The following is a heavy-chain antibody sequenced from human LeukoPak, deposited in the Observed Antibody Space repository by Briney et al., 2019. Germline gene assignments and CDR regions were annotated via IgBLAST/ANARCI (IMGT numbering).Heavy chain of an antibody. J-gene: IGHJ6*03. V-gene: IGHV3-11*04. D-gene: IGHD1-26*01. CDR2: ISSGGSTI. CDR3: ARDPYSGNYGNYYYYYMDV. CDR1: GFIFSDYY. Sequence: GGSLRLSCAASGFIFSDYYMSWIRQAPAKGLEWVSYISSGGSTIYYADSVKGRFTISRDNAKNSLYLQMNSLRAEDTAVYYCARDPYSGNYGNYYYYYMDVWGKGTTVTISS.